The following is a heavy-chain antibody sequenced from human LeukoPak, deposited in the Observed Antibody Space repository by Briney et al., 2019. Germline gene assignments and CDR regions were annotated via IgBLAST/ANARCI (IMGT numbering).Heavy chain of an antibody. J-gene: IGHJ5*02. CDR3: ARGLRIAARPYWFDP. CDR2: INHSGST. V-gene: IGHV4-38-2*02. D-gene: IGHD6-6*01. Sequence: SETLSLTCTVSGYSISSGYYWGWIRQPPGKGLEWIGEINHSGSTNYNPSLKSRVTISVDTSKNQFSLKLSSVTAADTAVYYCARGLRIAARPYWFDPWGQGTLVTVSS. CDR1: GYSISSGYY.